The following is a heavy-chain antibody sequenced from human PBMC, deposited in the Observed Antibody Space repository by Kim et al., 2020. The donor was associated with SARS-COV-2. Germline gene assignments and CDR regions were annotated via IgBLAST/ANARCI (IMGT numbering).Heavy chain of an antibody. D-gene: IGHD3-22*01. V-gene: IGHV3-23*05. J-gene: IGHJ1*01. CDR1: GFTFGDYA. CDR2: ITGSGNNV. CDR3: ARGREGYFDSTGYYYFPH. Sequence: GGSLRLSCVGSGFTFGDYAMNWVRQAPGKGLEWISFITGSGNNVYYTASVKGRFSISRDNYKNTLFLQMNGLRGDDTDLYYCARGREGYFDSTGYYYFPHWGQGTRVTVS.